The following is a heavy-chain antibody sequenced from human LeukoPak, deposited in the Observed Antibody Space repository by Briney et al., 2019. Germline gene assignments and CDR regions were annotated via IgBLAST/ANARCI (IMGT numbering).Heavy chain of an antibody. D-gene: IGHD7-27*01. CDR3: AREFWGRLDY. J-gene: IGHJ4*02. Sequence: GGSLRLSCAASGLTFSNYYVSWIRQAPGQGLEWLSYITNGGSSADYADSVKGRFTISRDNAKSSLYLQMNSLRAEDTAVYYCAREFWGRLDYWGQGTLVTVSS. CDR2: ITNGGSSA. V-gene: IGHV3-11*01. CDR1: GLTFSNYY.